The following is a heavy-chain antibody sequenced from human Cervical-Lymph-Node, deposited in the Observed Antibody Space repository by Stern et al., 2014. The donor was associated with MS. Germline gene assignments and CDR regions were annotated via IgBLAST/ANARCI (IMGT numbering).Heavy chain of an antibody. CDR1: GYTFNTYW. V-gene: IGHV5-51*01. CDR3: ARHVGDYSNDY. Sequence: EVQLVESGAEMKQPGESLKISCKVSGYTFNTYWIAWVRQMTGKGLEWMVFISPVYSYTRYIPSFQGQVTISVDKSISTSYLQWSSLKASDTAIYYCARHVGDYSNDYWGQGTLVTVSS. D-gene: IGHD4-11*01. J-gene: IGHJ4*02. CDR2: ISPVYSYT.